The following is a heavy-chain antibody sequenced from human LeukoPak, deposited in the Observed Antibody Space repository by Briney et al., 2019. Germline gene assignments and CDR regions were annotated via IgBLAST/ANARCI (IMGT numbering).Heavy chain of an antibody. CDR2: ISYDGSNK. V-gene: IGHV3-30*04. CDR3: ARDPPSDY. CDR1: GFTFSSYA. J-gene: IGHJ4*02. Sequence: GGSLRLSCAASGFTFSSYAMHWVRQAPGKGLEWVAVISYDGSNKYYADSVKGRFTISRDNSKNTLYLQMNSLRAEDTAVYYCARDPPSDYWGQGTLVIVSS.